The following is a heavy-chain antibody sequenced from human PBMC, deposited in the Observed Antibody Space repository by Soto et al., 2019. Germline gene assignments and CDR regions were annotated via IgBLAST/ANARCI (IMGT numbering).Heavy chain of an antibody. V-gene: IGHV4-30-2*01. CDR2: ISHTGST. Sequence: PSETLSLTCAVSGGSITSGNTYSWSWIRQPPGKGLEWIGSISHTGSTSYNPSLKSRVSMSVDKSKNQFSLKLSSVTAADMAVYYCARALTPYFGALFDPCGQGTLVTVSS. CDR3: ARALTPYFGALFDP. J-gene: IGHJ5*02. D-gene: IGHD3-10*01. CDR1: GGSITSGNTYS.